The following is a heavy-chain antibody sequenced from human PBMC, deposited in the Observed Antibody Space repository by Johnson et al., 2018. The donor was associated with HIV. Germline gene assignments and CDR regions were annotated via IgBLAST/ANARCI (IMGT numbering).Heavy chain of an antibody. CDR1: GFTFDDYG. J-gene: IGHJ3*02. CDR2: INWNGGST. V-gene: IGHV3-20*04. CDR3: ARSFYERDDFDI. D-gene: IGHD3-3*01. Sequence: VQLVESGGGVVRPGGSLRLSCAASGFTFDDYGMSWVRQAPGKGLEWVSGINWNGGSTGYADSVKGRFPISRDNSKNTLYLQMNSLRAGGTAVYYCARSFYERDDFDIWGQGTMVTVSS.